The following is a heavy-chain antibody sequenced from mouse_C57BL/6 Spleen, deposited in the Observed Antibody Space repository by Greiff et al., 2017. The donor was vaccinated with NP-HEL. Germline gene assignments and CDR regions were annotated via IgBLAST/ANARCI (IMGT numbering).Heavy chain of an antibody. D-gene: IGHD2-10*01. CDR2: IYPSDSET. J-gene: IGHJ4*01. CDR1: GYTFTSYW. V-gene: IGHV1-61*01. CDR3: ARRDLLCYAMDY. Sequence: QVQLQQPGAELVRPGSSVKLSCKASGYTFTSYWMDWVKQRPGQGLEWIGNIYPSDSETHYNQKFKDKATLTVDKSSSTAYMQLSSLTSEDSAVYYCARRDLLCYAMDYWGQGTSVTVSS.